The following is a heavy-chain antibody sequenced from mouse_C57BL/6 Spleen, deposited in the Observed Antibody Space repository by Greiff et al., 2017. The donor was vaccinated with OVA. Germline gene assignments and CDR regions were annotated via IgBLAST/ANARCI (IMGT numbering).Heavy chain of an antibody. CDR2: IDPSDSYT. Sequence: VQLRQPGAELVMPGASVKLSCKASGYTFTSYWMHWVKQRPGQGLEWIGEIDPSDSYTNYNQKFKGKSTLTVDKSSSTAYMQLSSLTSEDSAVYYCARGGSWYFDVWGTGTTVTVSS. CDR1: GYTFTSYW. CDR3: ARGGSWYFDV. J-gene: IGHJ1*03. V-gene: IGHV1-69*01.